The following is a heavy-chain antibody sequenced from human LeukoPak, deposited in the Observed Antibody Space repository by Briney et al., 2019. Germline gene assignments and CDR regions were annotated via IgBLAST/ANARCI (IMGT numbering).Heavy chain of an antibody. Sequence: PGGSLRLSCAASEFTFSRYWMSWVRQAPGKGLEWVANIKQDGSEKYYVDSVKGRFTISRDNAKNSLYLQMNSLRAEDTAVYYCARDWARGYSSSWYYFDYWGQGTLVTVSS. J-gene: IGHJ4*02. V-gene: IGHV3-7*05. CDR2: IKQDGSEK. CDR3: ARDWARGYSSSWYYFDY. D-gene: IGHD6-13*01. CDR1: EFTFSRYW.